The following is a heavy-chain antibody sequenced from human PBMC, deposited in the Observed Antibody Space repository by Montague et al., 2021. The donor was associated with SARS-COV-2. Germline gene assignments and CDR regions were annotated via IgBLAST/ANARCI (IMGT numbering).Heavy chain of an antibody. Sequence: SETLSLTCTVSGGSISNYYWSWIRQPPGRGLELNGYIYYSGSTDYNPSLNSRVTISIYTSKNQFSLYVTSVTASDTAGYYCASGGGYYNYGFDVWGPGTTVTVSS. CDR3: ASGGGYYNYGFDV. CDR1: GGSISNYY. D-gene: IGHD3-22*01. CDR2: IYYSGST. J-gene: IGHJ6*02. V-gene: IGHV4-59*01.